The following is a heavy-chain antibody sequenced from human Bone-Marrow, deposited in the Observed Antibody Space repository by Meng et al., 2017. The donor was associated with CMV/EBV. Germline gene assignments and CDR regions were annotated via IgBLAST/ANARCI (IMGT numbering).Heavy chain of an antibody. J-gene: IGHJ3*01. V-gene: IGHV3-20*04. Sequence: GESLKISCAASGFTFDDYGMSWVRQAPGKGLEWVSGINWNGGSTSYADSVKGRFTISRDNAKNSLYLQMNSLRAEDTALYYCARGEGTLAVAGITPRGPWGQGTMVTVSS. CDR1: GFTFDDYG. CDR3: ARGEGTLAVAGITPRGP. D-gene: IGHD6-19*01. CDR2: INWNGGST.